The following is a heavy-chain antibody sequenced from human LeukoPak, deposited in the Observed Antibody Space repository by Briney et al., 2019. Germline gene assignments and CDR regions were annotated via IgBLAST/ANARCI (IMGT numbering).Heavy chain of an antibody. CDR2: IDSSGTT. D-gene: IGHD6-19*01. J-gene: IGHJ4*01. Sequence: PSETLSLTCSVSDGSINTYFWSWIRQPAGKGLEWIGRIDSSGTTSLNPSLKSRVTISQDKSKNQFSLKLSSVTAADTAVYYCATGGYSAWCDYWGHGTQVIVSS. CDR3: ATGGYSAWCDY. CDR1: DGSINTYF. V-gene: IGHV4-4*07.